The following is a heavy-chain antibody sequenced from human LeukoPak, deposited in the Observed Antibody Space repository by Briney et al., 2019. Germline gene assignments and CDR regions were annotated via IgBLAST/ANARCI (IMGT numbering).Heavy chain of an antibody. CDR3: AKGQQGGFIGY. CDR2: ISGSGGSI. V-gene: IGHV3-23*01. CDR1: GFTFSSYA. Sequence: LPGGSLRLSCAASGFTFSSYAMSWVRQAPGRGLEWVSAISGSGGSIYYADSVKGRFTISRDNSKNTLYLQMNSLRAEDTAVYYCAKGQQGGFIGYWGQGTLVTVSS. J-gene: IGHJ4*02. D-gene: IGHD6-13*01.